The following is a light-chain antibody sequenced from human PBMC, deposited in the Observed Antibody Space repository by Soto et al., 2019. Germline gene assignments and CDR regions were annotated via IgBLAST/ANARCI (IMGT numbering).Light chain of an antibody. CDR2: AAS. Sequence: AIRMTQSPSSFSASTGDRFTITCRASQGISSYLAWYQQKPGKAPKLLIYAASTLQSGVPSRFSGSGSGTEFTLTISSLQPEDFATYYCQQLNSYRITFGQGTRLEIK. CDR1: QGISSY. CDR3: QQLNSYRIT. J-gene: IGKJ5*01. V-gene: IGKV1-8*01.